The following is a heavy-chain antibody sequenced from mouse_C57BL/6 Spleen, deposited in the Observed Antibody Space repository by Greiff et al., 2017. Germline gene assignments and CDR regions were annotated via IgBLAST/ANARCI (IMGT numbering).Heavy chain of an antibody. D-gene: IGHD1-1*01. V-gene: IGHV1-53*01. Sequence: QVQLQQSGTELVKPGASVKLSCKASGYTFTSYWMHWVKQRPGQGLEWIGNINPSNGGTNYNEKFKSKATLTVDKSSSTAYMQLSGLTSEDSAVXNCARANYSGISNHYWGQGTTLTVSS. J-gene: IGHJ2*01. CDR2: INPSNGGT. CDR1: GYTFTSYW. CDR3: ARANYSGISNHY.